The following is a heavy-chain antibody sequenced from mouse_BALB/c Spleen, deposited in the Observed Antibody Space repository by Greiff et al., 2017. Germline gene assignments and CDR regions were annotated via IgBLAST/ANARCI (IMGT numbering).Heavy chain of an antibody. CDR2: IWRGGST. V-gene: IGHV2-5-1*01. J-gene: IGHJ3*01. D-gene: IGHD2-4*01. Sequence: VKLVESGPSLVQPSQSLSITCTVSGFSLTSYGVHWVRQSPGKGLEWLGVIWRGGSTDYNAAFMSRLSITKDNSKSQVFFKMNSVQADDTAIYYCAKDYEGFAYWGQGTLVTVSA. CDR3: AKDYEGFAY. CDR1: GFSLTSYG.